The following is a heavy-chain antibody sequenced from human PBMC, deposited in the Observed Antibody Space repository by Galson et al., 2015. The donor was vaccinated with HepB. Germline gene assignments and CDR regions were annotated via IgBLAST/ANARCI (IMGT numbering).Heavy chain of an antibody. CDR2: INTVSTAI. V-gene: IGHV3-48*01. CDR1: GFTFSSYS. Sequence: SLRLSCAASGFTFSSYSMNWVRQAPGKRLEWVSYINTVSTAIYYADSVKGRFTISRDNDRNSLYLQMNSLRAEDTAVYYCARGVMRLVDYWGQGTLVTVSS. CDR3: ARGVMRLVDY. D-gene: IGHD3-16*01. J-gene: IGHJ4*02.